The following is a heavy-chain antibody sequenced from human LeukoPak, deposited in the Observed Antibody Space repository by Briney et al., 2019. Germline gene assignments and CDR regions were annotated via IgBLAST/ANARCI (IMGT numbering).Heavy chain of an antibody. CDR1: GFSLSTSGVG. D-gene: IGHD3-22*01. J-gene: IGHJ4*02. CDR2: IYWDDDK. Sequence: SGPTLVKPTQTLTLTCTISGFSLSTSGVGVGWIRQPPGKALEWLALIYWDDDKRYSPSLRSRLTITKDTSKNQLVLTMTNMDPVDTATYYCAHLYYYDSSGYHPFDYWGQGTLVTVSS. CDR3: AHLYYYDSSGYHPFDY. V-gene: IGHV2-5*02.